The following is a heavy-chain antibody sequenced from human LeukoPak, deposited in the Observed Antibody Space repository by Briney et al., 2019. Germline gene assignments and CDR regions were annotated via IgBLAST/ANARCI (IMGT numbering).Heavy chain of an antibody. CDR2: IRYDGSNK. CDR1: GFTFSSYA. J-gene: IGHJ4*02. CDR3: AKDGKYYDSSPFDY. D-gene: IGHD3-22*01. Sequence: GGSLRLSCAASGFTFSSYAMSWVRQAPGKGLEWVAFIRYDGSNKYYADSVKGRFTISRDNSKNTLYLQMNSLRAEDTAVYYCAKDGKYYDSSPFDYWGQGTLVTVSS. V-gene: IGHV3-30*02.